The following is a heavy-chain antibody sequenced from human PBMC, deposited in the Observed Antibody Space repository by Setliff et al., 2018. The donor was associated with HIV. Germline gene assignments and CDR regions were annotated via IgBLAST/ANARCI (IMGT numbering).Heavy chain of an antibody. D-gene: IGHD7-27*01. J-gene: IGHJ4*02. Sequence: PSETLSLTCTVSGGSISSGDYYWSWIRQSPAKGLEWIGYIYYTEATNYNPSLKSRLTISLDTSKRQFSLILNSVTAADTAVYYCARGSTVWAFSHWGQGALVTVSS. V-gene: IGHV4-61*08. CDR3: ARGSTVWAFSH. CDR1: GGSISSGDYY. CDR2: IYYTEAT.